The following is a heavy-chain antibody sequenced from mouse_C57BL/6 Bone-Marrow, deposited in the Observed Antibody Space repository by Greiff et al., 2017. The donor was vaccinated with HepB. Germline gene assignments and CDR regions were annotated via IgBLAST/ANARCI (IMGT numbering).Heavy chain of an antibody. Sequence: EVKVVESGPGLAKPSQTLSLTCSVTGYSITSDYWNWIRKFPGNKLEYMGYISYSGSTYYNPSLKSRISITRDTSKNQYYLQLNSVTTEDTATYYCARADYYGSGYWYFDVWGTGTTVTVSS. CDR3: ARADYYGSGYWYFDV. D-gene: IGHD1-1*01. CDR2: ISYSGST. CDR1: GYSITSDY. J-gene: IGHJ1*03. V-gene: IGHV3-8*01.